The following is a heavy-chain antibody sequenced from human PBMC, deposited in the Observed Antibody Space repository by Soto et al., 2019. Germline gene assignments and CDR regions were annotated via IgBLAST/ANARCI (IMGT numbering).Heavy chain of an antibody. CDR2: ISNSSSTI. V-gene: IGHV3-48*04. Sequence: GSPKLCRAPSGFTFRRYRRDRLRQAPGKGLEWVSYISNSSSTIYYADSVKGRFTISRDNAKNSLYLQMNSLRAEDTAVYYCAKREYSGQNDYWGQGTLVTVSS. J-gene: IGHJ4*02. CDR1: GFTFRRYR. D-gene: IGHD5-12*01. CDR3: AKREYSGQNDY.